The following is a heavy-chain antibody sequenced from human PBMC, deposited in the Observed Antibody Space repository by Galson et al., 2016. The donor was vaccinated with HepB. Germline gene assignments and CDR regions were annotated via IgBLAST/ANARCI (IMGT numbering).Heavy chain of an antibody. D-gene: IGHD1-26*01. CDR3: AREQEVGYGMDG. V-gene: IGHV1-18*01. CDR1: GYTFSSYG. Sequence: SVKVSCKASGYTFSSYGINWVRQAPGQGLEWMGWISTSNGNTNYAQNLQGRVTMTTDTSTSTAYMGLRSLRSDDTAVYYCAREQEVGYGMDGWGQGTTVTVSS. CDR2: ISTSNGNT. J-gene: IGHJ6*02.